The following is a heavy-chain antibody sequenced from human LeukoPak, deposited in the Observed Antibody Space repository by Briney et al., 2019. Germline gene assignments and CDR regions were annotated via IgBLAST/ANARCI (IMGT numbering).Heavy chain of an antibody. CDR1: GGSISSGDYY. CDR3: ARDGNYPEYNWFDP. V-gene: IGHV4-61*02. Sequence: SETLSLTCPVSGGSISSGDYYWSWIRQPAGKGLEWIGRLYTRGSINYNPSLKSRVTISVDTSKNQFSLKLSSVTAADTAVYYCARDGNYPEYNWFDPWGQGTLVTVSS. J-gene: IGHJ5*02. D-gene: IGHD5-24*01. CDR2: LYTRGSI.